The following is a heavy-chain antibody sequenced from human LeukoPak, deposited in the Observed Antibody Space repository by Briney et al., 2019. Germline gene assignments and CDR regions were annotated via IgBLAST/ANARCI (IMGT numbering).Heavy chain of an antibody. CDR1: GYTFTSYY. V-gene: IGHV1-69*13. CDR2: IIPIFGTA. J-gene: IGHJ4*02. CDR3: ARVERYDSSGYLGYYFDY. D-gene: IGHD3-22*01. Sequence: SVKVSCKASGYTFTSYYMHWVRQAPGQGLEWMGGIIPIFGTANYAQKFQGRVTITADESTSTAYMELSSLRSEDTAVYYCARVERYDSSGYLGYYFDYWGQGTLVTVSS.